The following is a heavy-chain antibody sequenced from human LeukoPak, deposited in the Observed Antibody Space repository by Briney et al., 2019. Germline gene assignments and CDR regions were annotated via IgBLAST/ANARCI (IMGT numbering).Heavy chain of an antibody. Sequence: GGSLRLSCVASGFTFNKYSMNWVRQAPGRGLQWLSYISGTSRTIYYADSVKGRFAISRDNARNSLYLQMSSLRVEDTAVYYCAKDGWLESGRTPFYFDSWGQGTLVTVSS. CDR2: ISGTSRTI. CDR1: GFTFNKYS. V-gene: IGHV3-48*01. CDR3: AKDGWLESGRTPFYFDS. J-gene: IGHJ4*02. D-gene: IGHD3-10*01.